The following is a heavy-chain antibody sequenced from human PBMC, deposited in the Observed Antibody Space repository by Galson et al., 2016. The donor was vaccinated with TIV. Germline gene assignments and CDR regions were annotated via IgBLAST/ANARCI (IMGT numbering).Heavy chain of an antibody. CDR3: ATTGGTNWNYFDN. Sequence: SLRLSCAASGFDVSRNYMNWVRQAPGKGLEWVSVLYVLGTTYYADSVKGRFTVSRDTSQNTLYLEMSTLRAEDTARYYCATTGGTNWNYFDNWGQGTLVTVSS. CDR2: LYVLGTT. CDR1: GFDVSRNY. J-gene: IGHJ4*02. V-gene: IGHV3-53*01. D-gene: IGHD1/OR15-1a*01.